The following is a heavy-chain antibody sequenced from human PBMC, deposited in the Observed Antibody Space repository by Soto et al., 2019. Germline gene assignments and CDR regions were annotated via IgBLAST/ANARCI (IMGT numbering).Heavy chain of an antibody. J-gene: IGHJ4*02. V-gene: IGHV1-18*01. CDR2: ISAYNGNT. D-gene: IGHD2-2*01. CDR3: AREDPPSAN. CDR1: GYTFTSYG. Sequence: QVQLVQSGAEVKKPGASVKVSCKASGYTFTSYGISWVRQAPGQGLEWMGWISAYNGNTNYAQELQDRVNMPEDTSTSTADMELRSLSSDETAVYSCAREDPPSANWGQGTLFTVSS.